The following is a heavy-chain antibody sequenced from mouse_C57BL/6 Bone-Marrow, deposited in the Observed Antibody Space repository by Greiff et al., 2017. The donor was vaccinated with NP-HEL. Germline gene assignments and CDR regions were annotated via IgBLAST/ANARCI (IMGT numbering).Heavy chain of an antibody. Sequence: QVQLQQPGAELVRPGTSVKLSCKASGYTFTSYWMHWVKQRPGQGLEWIGVIDPSDSYTNYNQKFKGKATLTVDTSSSTAYMQLSSLTSEDSAVYYCARDPSAYWGQGTSVTVSS. D-gene: IGHD3-1*01. J-gene: IGHJ4*01. CDR1: GYTFTSYW. V-gene: IGHV1-59*01. CDR2: IDPSDSYT. CDR3: ARDPSAY.